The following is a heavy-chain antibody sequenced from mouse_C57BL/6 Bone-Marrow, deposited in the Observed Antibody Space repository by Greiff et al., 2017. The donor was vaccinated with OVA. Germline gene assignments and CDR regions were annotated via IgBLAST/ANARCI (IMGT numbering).Heavy chain of an antibody. V-gene: IGHV5-4*01. J-gene: IGHJ2*01. Sequence: EVMLVESGGGLVKPGGSLKLSCAASGFTFSSYAMSWVRQTPEKRLEWVATISDGGSYTYYPDNVKGRFTISRDNAKNNLYLQMSHLKSEDTAMYYCAREKADLNYFDYWSQGTTLTVSS. CDR1: GFTFSSYA. CDR3: AREKADLNYFDY. CDR2: ISDGGSYT.